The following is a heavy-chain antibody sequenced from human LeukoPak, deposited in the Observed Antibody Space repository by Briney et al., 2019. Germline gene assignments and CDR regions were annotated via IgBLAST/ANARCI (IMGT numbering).Heavy chain of an antibody. CDR3: ATWGRGYCSSPSCYLFDY. V-gene: IGHV1-24*01. Sequence: ASVKVSCKVSGYTLTELSMHWVRQAPGKGLEWMGGFAPEDGDTIYAQKFQGRVTMPEDISTDTAFMELSSLRSEDTAVYYCATWGRGYCSSPSCYLFDYWGQGTLVTVSS. CDR2: FAPEDGDT. J-gene: IGHJ4*02. CDR1: GYTLTELS. D-gene: IGHD2-2*01.